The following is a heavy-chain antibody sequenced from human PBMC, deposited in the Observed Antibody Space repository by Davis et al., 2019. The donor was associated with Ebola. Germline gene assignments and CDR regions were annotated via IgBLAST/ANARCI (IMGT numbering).Heavy chain of an antibody. D-gene: IGHD2-2*03. CDR2: VNPSGRT. CDR3: ERDGYFHYYGLDV. V-gene: IGHV4-34*01. J-gene: IGHJ6*02. CDR1: GASLSSYY. Sequence: PSETLSLTCTVSGASLSSYYWNWFRKPPGKGLEWIGKVNPSGRTTYNPSLKSRVSISLDTSKNQFSLKLSSVTAADTAVYYCERDGYFHYYGLDVWGQGTTVTVSS.